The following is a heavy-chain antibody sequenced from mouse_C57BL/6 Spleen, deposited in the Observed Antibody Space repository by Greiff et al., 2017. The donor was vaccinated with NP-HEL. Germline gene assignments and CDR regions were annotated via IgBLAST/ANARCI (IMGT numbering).Heavy chain of an antibody. CDR3: AREDYDDDYFDY. J-gene: IGHJ2*01. CDR1: GFTFSDYY. CDR2: INYDGSST. D-gene: IGHD2-4*01. V-gene: IGHV5-16*01. Sequence: EVMLVESEGGLVQPGSSMKLSCTASGFTFSDYYMAWVRQVPEKGLEWVANINYDGSSTYYLDSLKSRFIISRDNAKNILYLQMSSLKSEDTATYYCAREDYDDDYFDYWGQGTTLTVSS.